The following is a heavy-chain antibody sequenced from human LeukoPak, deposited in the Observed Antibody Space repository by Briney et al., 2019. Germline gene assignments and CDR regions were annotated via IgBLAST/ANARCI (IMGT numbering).Heavy chain of an antibody. J-gene: IGHJ4*02. CDR3: AREGDTAMVYFDY. Sequence: ASVKVSCKASGYTFTGYYMHWVRQAPGKGLEYVSAISSNGGSTYYANSVKGRFTISRDNSKNTLYLQMGSLRAEDMAVYYCAREGDTAMVYFDYWGQGTLVTVSS. D-gene: IGHD5-18*01. V-gene: IGHV3-64*01. CDR1: GYTFTGYY. CDR2: ISSNGGST.